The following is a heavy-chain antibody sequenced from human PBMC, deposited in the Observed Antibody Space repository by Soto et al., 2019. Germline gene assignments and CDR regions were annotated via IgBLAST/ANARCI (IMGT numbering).Heavy chain of an antibody. Sequence: GGSLRLSCAASGFTFSDYYMSWIRQAPGKGLEWVSYISSSSSYTNYADSVKGRFTISRDNAKNSLYLQMNSLRAEDTAVYYCARDRGLGVYAITYGMDVWGQGTTVTVSS. V-gene: IGHV3-11*06. CDR1: GFTFSDYY. D-gene: IGHD2-8*02. CDR2: ISSSSSYT. J-gene: IGHJ6*02. CDR3: ARDRGLGVYAITYGMDV.